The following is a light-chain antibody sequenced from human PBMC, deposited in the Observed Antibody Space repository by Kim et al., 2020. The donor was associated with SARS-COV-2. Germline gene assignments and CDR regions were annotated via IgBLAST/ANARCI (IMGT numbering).Light chain of an antibody. V-gene: IGKV3-15*01. Sequence: VSPEERTPPTSWTSPTVTRKFPWCSHKPGQAPRLRTFGASTSATGSPASFMGSGSGTEFTLTISSLQSEDFAGYYCQQYNNWPWTFGQGTKVDIK. CDR1: PTVTRK. J-gene: IGKJ1*01. CDR3: QQYNNWPWT. CDR2: GAS.